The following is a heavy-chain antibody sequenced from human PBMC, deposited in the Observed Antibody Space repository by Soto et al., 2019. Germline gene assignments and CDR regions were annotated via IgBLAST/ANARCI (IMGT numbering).Heavy chain of an antibody. D-gene: IGHD1-1*01. CDR2: IKQDGSEK. J-gene: IGHJ4*02. CDR3: AREQRGYFDY. CDR1: GFTSSSYW. Sequence: GGSLRLSCAASGFTSSSYWMIWVRQAPGKGLEWVANIKQDGSEKYYVDSVKGRFTISRDNAKNSPYLQMNSLRAEDTAVYYCAREQRGYFDYWGQGTLVTVSS. V-gene: IGHV3-7*05.